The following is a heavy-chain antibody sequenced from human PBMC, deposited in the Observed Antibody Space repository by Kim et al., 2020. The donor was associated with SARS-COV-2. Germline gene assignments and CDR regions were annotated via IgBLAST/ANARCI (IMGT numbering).Heavy chain of an antibody. V-gene: IGHV4-4*07. CDR2: IYTSGST. J-gene: IGHJ4*02. CDR1: GGSISSYY. Sequence: SETLSLTCTVSGGSISSYYWSWIRQPAGKGLEWIGRIYTSGSTNYNPSLKSRVTMSVDTSKNQFSLKLSSVTAADTAVYYCARSKGQDFWSGYYMEHWGQGTLVTVSS. D-gene: IGHD3-3*01. CDR3: ARSKGQDFWSGYYMEH.